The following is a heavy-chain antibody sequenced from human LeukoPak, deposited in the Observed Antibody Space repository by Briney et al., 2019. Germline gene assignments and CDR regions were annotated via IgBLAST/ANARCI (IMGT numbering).Heavy chain of an antibody. D-gene: IGHD4-17*01. Sequence: GGSLKLSCVASGLTFSDSTIHWVRQASGKGLEWVGRIRGKINNYATAYAASVKGRFTLSRDDSKNTTYLQMNSLKSEDTAVYHCTRHDYTDSADLVGNWGQRTLVTVSS. CDR2: IRGKINNYAT. V-gene: IGHV3-73*01. CDR3: TRHDYTDSADLVGN. J-gene: IGHJ4*02. CDR1: GLTFSDST.